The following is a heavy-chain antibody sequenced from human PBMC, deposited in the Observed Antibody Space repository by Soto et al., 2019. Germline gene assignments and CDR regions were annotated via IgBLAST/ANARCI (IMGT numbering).Heavy chain of an antibody. CDR2: IVPIVDTS. V-gene: IGHV1-69*13. CDR3: VRVVAIPGYPDN. D-gene: IGHD5-12*01. J-gene: IGHJ4*02. Sequence: SVKVSCKTSGGTFSSYAISWVRQAPGQGLEWMGGIVPIVDTSTYAQKFQGRVTITADESTSTAYMELSSLRSDDTAIFYCVRVVAIPGYPDNSSQGTLVTVSS. CDR1: GGTFSSYA.